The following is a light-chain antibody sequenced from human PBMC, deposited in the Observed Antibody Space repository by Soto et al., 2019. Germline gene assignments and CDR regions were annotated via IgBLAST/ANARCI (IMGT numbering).Light chain of an antibody. Sequence: QLVLTQPPSASGTPGQRVTISCSGDSSSIERNTVSWYQQLPGMAPKLLIYSNDQRPSAVPGRFSGSKSGTSASLAISGLLSEDEADYYCATWDDSLNVVFGGGTKLTVL. J-gene: IGLJ2*01. CDR1: SSSIERNT. CDR2: SND. V-gene: IGLV1-44*01. CDR3: ATWDDSLNVV.